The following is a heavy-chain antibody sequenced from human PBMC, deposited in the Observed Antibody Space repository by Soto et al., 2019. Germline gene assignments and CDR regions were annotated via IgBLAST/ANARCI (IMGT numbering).Heavy chain of an antibody. V-gene: IGHV3-23*01. CDR1: GFTFSSYA. CDR2: ISGSGGST. Sequence: GGSLRLSYAASGFTFSSYAMSWVRQAPGKGLEWVSAISGSGGSTYYADSVKGRFTISRDNSKNTLYLQMNSLRAEDTAVYYCAKDLDYCSGGSCYWNYFDYWGQGTLVTVSS. J-gene: IGHJ4*02. D-gene: IGHD2-15*01. CDR3: AKDLDYCSGGSCYWNYFDY.